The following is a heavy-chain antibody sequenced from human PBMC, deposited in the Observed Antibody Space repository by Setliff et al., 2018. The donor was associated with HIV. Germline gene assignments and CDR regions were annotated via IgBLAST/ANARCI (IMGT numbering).Heavy chain of an antibody. CDR2: MYYTGGT. J-gene: IGHJ4*02. CDR1: GGSTDSGSYY. CDR3: ARDGGSSGWYFVLGYSDY. D-gene: IGHD6-19*01. V-gene: IGHV4-39*02. Sequence: SETLSLTCTVSGGSTDSGSYYWAWIRQPPGKGLEWIGSMYYTGGTYYNPSLKSRVTISIDTSKNQFSLKLNSVTAADTAMYYCARDGGSSGWYFVLGYSDYWGPGTLVTAPQ.